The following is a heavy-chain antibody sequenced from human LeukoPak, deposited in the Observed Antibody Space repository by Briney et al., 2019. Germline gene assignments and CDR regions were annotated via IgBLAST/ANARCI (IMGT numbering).Heavy chain of an antibody. CDR2: ISSSSTI. CDR1: GFTFSSYS. J-gene: IGHJ4*02. CDR3: ARDRRGGSSYFDY. Sequence: GGSLRLSCAASGFTFSSYSMNWVRQAPGKGLEWVSYISSSSTIYYPDSVKGRFTISRDNAKNSLYLQMNSLRAEDTAVYYCARDRRGGSSYFDYWGQGTLVTVSS. V-gene: IGHV3-48*01. D-gene: IGHD6-6*01.